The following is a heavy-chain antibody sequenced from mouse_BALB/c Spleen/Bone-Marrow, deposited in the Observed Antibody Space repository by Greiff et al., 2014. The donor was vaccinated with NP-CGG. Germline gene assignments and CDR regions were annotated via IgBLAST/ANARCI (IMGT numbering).Heavy chain of an antibody. D-gene: IGHD1-1*02. Sequence: QVQLQQSGAELVRPGASVKLSCKASGYTFTTHWVNWIKQRPGQGLEWIGRIDPSDNETHYNQKFKDKAMLTVDKSSNTAYMQLSSLTSEDSAVYYCARGGSNPAWFAYWGQGTLVTVSA. J-gene: IGHJ3*01. CDR2: IDPSDNET. V-gene: IGHV1-61*01. CDR1: GYTFTTHW. CDR3: ARGGSNPAWFAY.